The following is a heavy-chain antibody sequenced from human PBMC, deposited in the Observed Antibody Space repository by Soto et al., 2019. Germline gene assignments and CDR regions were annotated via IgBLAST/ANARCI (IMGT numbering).Heavy chain of an antibody. D-gene: IGHD1-26*01. Sequence: GGSLRLSCVASGFTFNTYSMNWVRQAPGKGLEWISYVGSDSGAIYYADSVKGRFTISRDNAKNSVYLQMNSLRDEDTAIYYCTRPATFDYWGQGTLVTVSS. CDR2: VGSDSGAI. J-gene: IGHJ4*02. CDR3: TRPATFDY. V-gene: IGHV3-48*02. CDR1: GFTFNTYS.